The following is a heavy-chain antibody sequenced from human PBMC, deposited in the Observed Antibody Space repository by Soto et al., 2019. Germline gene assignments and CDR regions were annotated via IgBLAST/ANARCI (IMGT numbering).Heavy chain of an antibody. CDR3: ARVYCSSTSCPIYYYYYGMDV. Sequence: SETLSLTCAVYGGSFSGYYWTWIRQPPGRGLEWIGEINHSGSTNYNPSLKSRVTISVDTSKNQFSLQLNSVTAADTAVYYCARVYCSSTSCPIYYYYYGMDVWGQGTTVTVSS. J-gene: IGHJ6*02. CDR2: INHSGST. V-gene: IGHV4-34*01. D-gene: IGHD2-2*01. CDR1: GGSFSGYY.